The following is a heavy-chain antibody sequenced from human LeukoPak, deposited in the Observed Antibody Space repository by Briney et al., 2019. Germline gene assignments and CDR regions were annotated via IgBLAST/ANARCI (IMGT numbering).Heavy chain of an antibody. Sequence: GGSLRLSCAASGFTFSTYSMTWVRQAPGKGPEWVSYISSSSSTIYYGGSVKGRFTVSRDNAKNSLYLQMNSLRAEDTAVYFCARDSYSKNDYWGQGTLVTVSS. CDR1: GFTFSTYS. D-gene: IGHD4-11*01. J-gene: IGHJ4*02. CDR2: ISSSSSTI. CDR3: ARDSYSKNDY. V-gene: IGHV3-48*01.